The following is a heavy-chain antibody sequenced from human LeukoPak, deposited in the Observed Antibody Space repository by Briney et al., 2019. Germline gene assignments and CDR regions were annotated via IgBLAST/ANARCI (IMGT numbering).Heavy chain of an antibody. CDR1: GLTFSNYA. V-gene: IGHV3-23*01. D-gene: IGHD3-22*01. CDR2: ISGSGGGT. J-gene: IGHJ4*02. CDR3: VKGQRITMNWVGY. Sequence: GGSLRLSCAASGLTFSNYAMNWVRQAPGKGLEWVSSISGSGGGTFYADSVKGRFTISRDNSKSTLYLQMNSLRAEDTAVYYCVKGQRITMNWVGYWGQGTLVTVSS.